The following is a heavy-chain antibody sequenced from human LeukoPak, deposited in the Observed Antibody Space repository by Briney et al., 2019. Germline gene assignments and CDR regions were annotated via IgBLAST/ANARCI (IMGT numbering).Heavy chain of an antibody. D-gene: IGHD5-18*01. V-gene: IGHV3-23*01. CDR1: GFTFSSYA. CDR3: AKASGYSYGYWYYGMDV. J-gene: IGHJ6*02. CDR2: VSGSGGST. Sequence: GGSLRLSCAASGFTFSSYAMIWVRQAPGKGLEWVSGVSGSGGSTYYADSVKGRFTISRDISKNTLYLQMNSLTAEDTAVYYCAKASGYSYGYWYYGMDVWGQGTAVTVPS.